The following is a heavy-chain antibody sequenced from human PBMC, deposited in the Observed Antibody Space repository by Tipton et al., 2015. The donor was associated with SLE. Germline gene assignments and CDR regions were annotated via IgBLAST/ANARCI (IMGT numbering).Heavy chain of an antibody. V-gene: IGHV4-34*01. CDR2: INHSGST. D-gene: IGHD2-21*01. J-gene: IGHJ1*01. Sequence: TLSLTCAVYGGSFSGYYWSWIRQPPGKGLEWIGEINHSGSTNYNPSLKSRVTISVDTSKNQFSLKLSSVTAADTAVYYCASDCGGDCSPMEYFQYWGQGALVTVSS. CDR1: GGSFSGYY. CDR3: ASDCGGDCSPMEYFQY.